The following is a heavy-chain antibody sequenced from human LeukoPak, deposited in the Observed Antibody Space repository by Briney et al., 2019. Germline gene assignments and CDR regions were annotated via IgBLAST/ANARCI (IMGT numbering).Heavy chain of an antibody. J-gene: IGHJ4*02. CDR3: ANSQYSSGWRGDY. CDR2: ISGSGGST. CDR1: GFTFSSYA. V-gene: IGHV3-23*01. Sequence: GGSLRLSCAASGFTFSSYAMSWVRQAPGKGLEWVSAISGSGGSTYYADSVKGRFTIYRDNSKNTLYLQMNSLRAEDTAVYYCANSQYSSGWRGDYWGQGTLVTVSS. D-gene: IGHD6-19*01.